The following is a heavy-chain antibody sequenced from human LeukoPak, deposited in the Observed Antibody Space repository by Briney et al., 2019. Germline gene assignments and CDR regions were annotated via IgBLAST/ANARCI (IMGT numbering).Heavy chain of an antibody. Sequence: GGSLRLSCAASRFTFSSYAMSWVRQAPGKGLEWVSAISGSGGSTYYADSVKGRFIISRDNSKNTLYLQMNSLRAEDTAVYYCAKGVVVAPDVTPFDYWGQGTLVTVSS. D-gene: IGHD2-2*01. V-gene: IGHV3-23*01. CDR3: AKGVVVAPDVTPFDY. J-gene: IGHJ4*02. CDR2: ISGSGGST. CDR1: RFTFSSYA.